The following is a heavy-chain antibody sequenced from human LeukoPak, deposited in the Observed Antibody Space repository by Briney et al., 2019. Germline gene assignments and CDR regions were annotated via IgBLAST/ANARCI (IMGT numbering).Heavy chain of an antibody. Sequence: SETLSLTCTVSGGSISSSSYYWGWIRQPPGKGLEWIGSIYYSGSTYYSPSLKSRVTISVDTSKNQFSLKLSSVTAADTAVYYCASLSGAYNWFDPWGQGTLVTVSS. CDR2: IYYSGST. V-gene: IGHV4-39*01. CDR1: GGSISSSSYY. CDR3: ASLSGAYNWFDP. J-gene: IGHJ5*02. D-gene: IGHD1-26*01.